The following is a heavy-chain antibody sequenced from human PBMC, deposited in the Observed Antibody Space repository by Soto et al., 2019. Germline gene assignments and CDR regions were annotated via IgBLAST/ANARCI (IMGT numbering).Heavy chain of an antibody. Sequence: QVQLQESGPGLVKASQTLSLICTVSGNSISGGGYYWTWIRQHPGKGLEWIGYISFRGRTFYNPSLKSRVTMSVDTSSNHFSLRLSSVTAADTAVYYCARVPDADDTCYCFGYWGQGSLVTVSS. V-gene: IGHV4-31*03. J-gene: IGHJ4*02. CDR1: GNSISGGGYY. D-gene: IGHD1-1*01. CDR2: ISFRGRT. CDR3: ARVPDADDTCYCFGY.